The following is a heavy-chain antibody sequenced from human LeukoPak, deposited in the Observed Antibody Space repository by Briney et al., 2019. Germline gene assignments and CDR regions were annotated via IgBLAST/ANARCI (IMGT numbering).Heavy chain of an antibody. CDR3: AKDLGIAAAGTGSFDY. D-gene: IGHD6-13*01. CDR1: GFTVSSNY. Sequence: GGSLRLSCAASGFTVSSNYMSWVRQAPGKGLEWVSAISGSGGSTYYADSVKGRFTISRDNSKNTLYLQMNSLRAEDTAVYYCAKDLGIAAAGTGSFDYWGQGTLVTVSS. J-gene: IGHJ4*02. CDR2: ISGSGGST. V-gene: IGHV3-23*01.